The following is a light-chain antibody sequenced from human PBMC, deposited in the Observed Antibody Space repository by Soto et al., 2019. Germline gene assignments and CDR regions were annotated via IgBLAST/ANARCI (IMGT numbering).Light chain of an antibody. Sequence: VLAQPPSVSSAPGQRDTISCSGNSKTIGDNYVPFYQLLPGTAPKLLVYPNDRPPSELPGRFSGSKSGTSATLVITRLHTVDEADYYCGTWDHSMVSYVFGTGTKGPVL. V-gene: IGLV1-51*01. CDR2: PND. CDR3: GTWDHSMVSYV. J-gene: IGLJ1*01. CDR1: SKTIGDNY.